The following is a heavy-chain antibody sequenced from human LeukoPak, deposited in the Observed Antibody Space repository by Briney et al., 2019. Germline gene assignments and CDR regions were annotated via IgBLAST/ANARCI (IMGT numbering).Heavy chain of an antibody. CDR2: IIPILGIA. J-gene: IGHJ4*02. CDR3: ARAPPRQLWLPAGMYYFDY. Sequence: GASVKVSCKASGGTFSSYAISWVRQAPGQGLEWMGRIIPILGIANYAQKFQGRVTITADKSTSTAYMELSSLRSEDTAVYYCARAPPRQLWLPAGMYYFDYWGQGTLVTVSS. CDR1: GGTFSSYA. V-gene: IGHV1-69*04. D-gene: IGHD5-18*01.